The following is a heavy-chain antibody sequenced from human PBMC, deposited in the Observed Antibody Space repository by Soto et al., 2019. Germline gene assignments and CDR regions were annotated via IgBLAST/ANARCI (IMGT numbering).Heavy chain of an antibody. V-gene: IGHV1-8*01. Sequence: GASVKVSCKASGYTFTMYDINWVLQSALQWLDGMGCMNPNSGNTGYAQKFQGRVTMTRNTSISTAYMELSSLRSEDTAVYYCARGGDCSGGSCYLSYYYYYGMDVWGQGTTVTVSS. CDR2: MNPNSGNT. CDR3: ARGGDCSGGSCYLSYYYYYGMDV. J-gene: IGHJ6*02. D-gene: IGHD2-15*01. CDR1: GYTFTMYD.